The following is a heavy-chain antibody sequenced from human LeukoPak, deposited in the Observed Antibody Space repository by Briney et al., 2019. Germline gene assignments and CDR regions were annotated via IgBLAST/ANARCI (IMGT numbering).Heavy chain of an antibody. CDR1: GFTVSSNY. V-gene: IGHV3-66*02. Sequence: GGSLRLSCVVSGFTVSSNYMTWVRQAPGKGLEWVSVINSGGSTYYADSVKGRFTFSRDNSKNTLYLQMNSLRAEDTAVYYCARVDVWGRGTTVTVSS. J-gene: IGHJ6*02. CDR3: ARVDV. CDR2: INSGGST.